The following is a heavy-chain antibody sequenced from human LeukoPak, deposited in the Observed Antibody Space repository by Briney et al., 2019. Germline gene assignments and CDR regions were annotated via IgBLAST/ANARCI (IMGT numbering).Heavy chain of an antibody. Sequence: GGSLRLSCAASGFTFSDYYMSWIRQAPGKGLEWVSYISSSGSTIYYAHSVKGRFTISRDNAKNSLSLQMNSLSAEDTAVYYCARKGTDYYPGYGMDVWGQGTTVTVSS. CDR1: GFTFSDYY. J-gene: IGHJ6*02. D-gene: IGHD1-14*01. V-gene: IGHV3-11*01. CDR2: ISSSGSTI. CDR3: ARKGTDYYPGYGMDV.